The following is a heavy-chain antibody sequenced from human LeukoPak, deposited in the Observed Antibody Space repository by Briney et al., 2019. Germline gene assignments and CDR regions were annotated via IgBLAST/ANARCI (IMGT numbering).Heavy chain of an antibody. D-gene: IGHD6-13*01. Sequence: SETLSLTCTVSGGSISSSSYYWGWIRQPPGKGLEWIGSIYYSGSTYYNPSLKSQVTISVDTSKNQFSLKLSSVTAADTAVYYCAREGRIADDYWGQGTLVTVSS. CDR3: AREGRIADDY. CDR2: IYYSGST. J-gene: IGHJ4*02. CDR1: GGSISSSSYY. V-gene: IGHV4-39*07.